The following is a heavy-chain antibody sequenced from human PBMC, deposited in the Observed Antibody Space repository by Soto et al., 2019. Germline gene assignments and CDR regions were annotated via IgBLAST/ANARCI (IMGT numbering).Heavy chain of an antibody. J-gene: IGHJ6*02. Sequence: QVQLVQSGAEVKKPGASVKVSCKASGYTFTSYAMHWVRQAPGQRLEWMGWINAGNGNTKYSQKFQGRVTITRDTSASTAYMELSSLRSEDTAVYYCARGRTSYCSSTSCYTDYYGMDVWGQGTTVTVSS. CDR3: ARGRTSYCSSTSCYTDYYGMDV. CDR2: INAGNGNT. V-gene: IGHV1-3*01. CDR1: GYTFTSYA. D-gene: IGHD2-2*02.